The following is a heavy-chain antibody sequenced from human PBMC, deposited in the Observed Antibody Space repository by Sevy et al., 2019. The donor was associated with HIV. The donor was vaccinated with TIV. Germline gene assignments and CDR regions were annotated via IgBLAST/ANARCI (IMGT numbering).Heavy chain of an antibody. CDR1: GGSISSYY. CDR3: ARINTYYDFWSGYYPGYYYYGMDV. D-gene: IGHD3-3*01. Sequence: SETLSLTCTVSGGSISSYYWSWIRQPPGKGLEWIGYIYYSGSTNYNPSLKSRVTISVDTSKNQFSLKLSSVTAAETAVYYCARINTYYDFWSGYYPGYYYYGMDVWGQGTTVTVSS. J-gene: IGHJ6*02. CDR2: IYYSGST. V-gene: IGHV4-59*13.